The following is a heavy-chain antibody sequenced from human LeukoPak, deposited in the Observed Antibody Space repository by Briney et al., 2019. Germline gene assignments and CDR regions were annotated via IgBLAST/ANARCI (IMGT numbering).Heavy chain of an antibody. V-gene: IGHV3-74*01. D-gene: IGHD6-6*01. CDR1: GFTFSSYG. CDR2: INTDGSST. Sequence: GGSLRLSCAASGFTFSSYGMHWVRQAPGKGLLWVSRINTDGSSTTYADSVKGRFTISRDNAKNTLYLQMNSLRAEDTAVYYCARGGVYSTSAVDYWGQGTLVTVSS. J-gene: IGHJ4*02. CDR3: ARGGVYSTSAVDY.